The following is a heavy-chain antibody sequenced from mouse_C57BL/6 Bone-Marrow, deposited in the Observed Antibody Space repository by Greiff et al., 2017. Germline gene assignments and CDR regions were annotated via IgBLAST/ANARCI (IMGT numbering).Heavy chain of an antibody. CDR3: ARRDSSGLAWFAY. V-gene: IGHV1-47*01. CDR2: FHPYNDDT. J-gene: IGHJ3*01. CDR1: GYTFTTYP. D-gene: IGHD3-2*02. Sequence: QVQLQQSGAELVKPGASVKMSCKASGYTFTTYPIEWMKQNHGKSLEWIGNFHPYNDDTKYNEKFKGKATLTVEKSSSTVYLKLSRLTSDDSAVYYCARRDSSGLAWFAYWGQGTLVTVSA.